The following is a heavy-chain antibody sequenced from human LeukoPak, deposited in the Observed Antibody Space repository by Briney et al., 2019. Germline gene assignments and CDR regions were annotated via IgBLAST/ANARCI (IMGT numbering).Heavy chain of an antibody. J-gene: IGHJ4*02. CDR3: ARDPTLLWFGESSPYFDY. V-gene: IGHV3-11*01. Sequence: PGGSLRLSCAASGFTFSDYYMSWIRQAPGKGLEWVSYISSSGSTIYYADSVKGRFTISRDNAKNSLYLQMNSLRAEDTAVYYCARDPTLLWFGESSPYFDYWGQGTLVTVSS. CDR2: ISSSGSTI. CDR1: GFTFSDYY. D-gene: IGHD3-10*01.